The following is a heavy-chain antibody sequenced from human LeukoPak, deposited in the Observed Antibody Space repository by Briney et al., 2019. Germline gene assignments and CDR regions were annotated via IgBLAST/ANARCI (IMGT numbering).Heavy chain of an antibody. D-gene: IGHD1-26*01. CDR1: GYTFTGYY. Sequence: AASVKVSCKASGYTFTGYYMHWVRQAPGQGLEWMGIINPSGGSTSYAQKFQGRVTMTRDTSTSTVYMELSSLRSEDTAVYYCARSTGSYIGYNWFDPWGQGTLVTVSS. J-gene: IGHJ5*02. V-gene: IGHV1-46*01. CDR3: ARSTGSYIGYNWFDP. CDR2: INPSGGST.